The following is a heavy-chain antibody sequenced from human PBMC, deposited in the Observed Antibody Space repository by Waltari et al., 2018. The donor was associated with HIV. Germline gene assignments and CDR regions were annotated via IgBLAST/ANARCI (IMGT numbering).Heavy chain of an antibody. V-gene: IGHV4-39*01. CDR3: ARLRYYDFWSGPGYFDY. CDR1: GGSTNRTNFY. D-gene: IGHD3-3*01. CDR2: IYYRGNT. Sequence: QVQLQESGPGLVRPSETLSLTCTVSGGSTNRTNFYLGWIRQPPGKGLEWVGSIYYRGNTYYNPSLNSRVTISVDTSRNQFSLTVTSVTAADTAMYYCARLRYYDFWSGPGYFDYWGQGTLVTVSS. J-gene: IGHJ4*02.